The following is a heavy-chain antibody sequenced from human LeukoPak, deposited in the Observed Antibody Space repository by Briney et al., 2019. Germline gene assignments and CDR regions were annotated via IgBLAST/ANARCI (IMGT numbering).Heavy chain of an antibody. J-gene: IGHJ4*02. CDR3: ARDLVAAGTSYFDY. CDR2: IYTSGST. CDR1: GGSISSYY. V-gene: IGHV4-4*07. D-gene: IGHD6-13*01. Sequence: SETLSLTCTVSGGSISSYYWSWIRQPAGKGLEWIGRIYTSGSTNHNPSLKSRVTMSVDTSKNQFSLKLSSVTAADTAVYYCARDLVAAGTSYFDYWGQGTLVTVSS.